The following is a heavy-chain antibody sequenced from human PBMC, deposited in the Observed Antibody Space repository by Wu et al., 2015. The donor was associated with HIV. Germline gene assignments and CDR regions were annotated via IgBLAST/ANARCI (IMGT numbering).Heavy chain of an antibody. CDR2: INPNRGGT. Sequence: QVQLLQSGPEVKKPGASVMVSCKASGYTFTDYYVYWVRQAPGQGLEWMGWINPNRGGTKYAQKFQGRVTMTRDTAVSTTYMELSSLTSDDTAVYYCASVIHPKAFDIWGQGTMVTVSS. CDR1: GYTFTDYY. CDR3: ASVIHPKAFDI. V-gene: IGHV1-2*02. J-gene: IGHJ3*02. D-gene: IGHD3-16*02.